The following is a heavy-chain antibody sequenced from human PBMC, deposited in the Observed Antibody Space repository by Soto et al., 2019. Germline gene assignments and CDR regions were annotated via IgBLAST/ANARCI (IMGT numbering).Heavy chain of an antibody. J-gene: IGHJ5*02. Sequence: PSETLSLTCAVYGGSFSGYYWSWIRQPPGKGLEWIGEINHSGSTNYNPSLKSRVTISVDTPKNKFSLKLSSVTAADTAAYYCARGPNYDSNPSPGQDTRGQGTL. CDR2: INHSGST. CDR3: ARGPNYDSNPSPGQDT. D-gene: IGHD3-22*01. V-gene: IGHV4-34*01. CDR1: GGSFSGYY.